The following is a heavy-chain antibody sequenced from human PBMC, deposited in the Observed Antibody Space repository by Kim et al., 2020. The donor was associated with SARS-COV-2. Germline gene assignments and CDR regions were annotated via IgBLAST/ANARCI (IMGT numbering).Heavy chain of an antibody. D-gene: IGHD1-1*01. CDR1: GGSFSGYY. CDR2: INHSGST. Sequence: SETLSLTCAVYGGSFSGYYWSWIRQPPGKGLEWIGEINHSGSTNYNPSLKSRVTISVDTSKNQFSLKLSSVTAADTAVYYCARRRGGYYMEPGFDYWGQGTLVTVSS. J-gene: IGHJ4*02. V-gene: IGHV4-34*01. CDR3: ARRRGGYYMEPGFDY.